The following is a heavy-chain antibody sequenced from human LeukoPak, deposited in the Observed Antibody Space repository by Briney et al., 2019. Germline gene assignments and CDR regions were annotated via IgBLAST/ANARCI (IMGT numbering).Heavy chain of an antibody. CDR1: GGSISSGGYY. CDR3: ARALYSSEVNWFDP. V-gene: IGHV4-31*03. D-gene: IGHD6-25*01. Sequence: SETLSLTCTVSGGSISSGGYYWSWIRQHPGKGLEWIGYIYYSGSTYYNPSLKSRVTISVDTSRNQFSLKLSSVTAADTAVYYCARALYSSEVNWFDPWGQGTLVTVSS. CDR2: IYYSGST. J-gene: IGHJ5*02.